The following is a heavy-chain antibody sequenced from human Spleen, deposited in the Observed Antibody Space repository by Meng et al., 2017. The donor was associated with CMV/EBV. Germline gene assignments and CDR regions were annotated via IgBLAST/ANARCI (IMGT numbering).Heavy chain of an antibody. CDR1: GFTFDDYA. CDR3: AKDRVVYDFSYGMDV. Sequence: SLKISCAASGFTFDDYAIHWVRQAPGKGLEWVSVINWNSATIRYADSVTGRFTISRDNAKNSLYLQMNSLRAEDTALYYCAKDRVVYDFSYGMDVWGQGTTVTVSS. CDR2: INWNSATI. V-gene: IGHV3-9*01. J-gene: IGHJ6*02. D-gene: IGHD3-3*01.